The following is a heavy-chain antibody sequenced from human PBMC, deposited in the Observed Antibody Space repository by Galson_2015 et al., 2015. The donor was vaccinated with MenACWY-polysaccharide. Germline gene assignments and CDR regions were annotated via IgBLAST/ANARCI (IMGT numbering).Heavy chain of an antibody. V-gene: IGHV3-33*01. CDR3: AREGSRIVFHAFDI. Sequence: SLRLSCAASGLRFSGSGMHWVRRAPGEGLEWVAVIRYDGSNKVYADSVKGRFTISRDNSKDTVFLEMNTLGVEDTAVYYCAREGSRIVFHAFDIWGQGTMVTVSS. CDR1: GLRFSGSG. CDR2: IRYDGSNK. J-gene: IGHJ3*02. D-gene: IGHD2-2*01.